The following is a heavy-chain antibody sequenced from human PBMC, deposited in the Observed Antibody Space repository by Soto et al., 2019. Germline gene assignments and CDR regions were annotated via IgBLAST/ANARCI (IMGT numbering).Heavy chain of an antibody. J-gene: IGHJ5*02. CDR3: ARARAIAAAGISWLAP. V-gene: IGHV3-74*01. Sequence: EVQLVESGGGLVQPGGSLRLSCAASGFTFSSYWMNWVRQAPGKGLVWVSRINSDGSSTSYADYVKGRFTISRDNAKNPLYRQMTSLSAEDTAVYYCARARAIAAAGISWLAPWGQGTLVTVSS. CDR1: GFTFSSYW. D-gene: IGHD6-13*01. CDR2: INSDGSST.